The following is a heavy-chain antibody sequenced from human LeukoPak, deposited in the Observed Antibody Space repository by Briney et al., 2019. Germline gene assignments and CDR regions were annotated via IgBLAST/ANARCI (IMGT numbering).Heavy chain of an antibody. J-gene: IGHJ4*02. Sequence: SVKVSCKASGYTFTSYGISWVRQAPGQGLEWMGRIIPIFGTANYAQKFQGRVTITTDESTSTAYMELSSLRSEDTAVYYCARDPHPSYGQYLVDCWGQGTLVTVSS. D-gene: IGHD5-18*01. CDR2: IIPIFGTA. CDR1: GYTFTSYG. CDR3: ARDPHPSYGQYLVDC. V-gene: IGHV1-69*05.